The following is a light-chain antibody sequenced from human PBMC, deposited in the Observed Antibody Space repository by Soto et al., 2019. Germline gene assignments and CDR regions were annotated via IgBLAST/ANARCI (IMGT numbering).Light chain of an antibody. J-gene: IGKJ3*01. CDR3: QQRSNWPT. CDR1: QSITTN. V-gene: IGKV3-11*01. Sequence: IVMTQSPATLSVSPGEIVTLSCRASQSITTNLAWYQRKPGQAPRLLINGASTRATGIPARFSGSGSGTDFTLTISSLEPEDFAVYYCQQRSNWPTFGPGTKVDI. CDR2: GAS.